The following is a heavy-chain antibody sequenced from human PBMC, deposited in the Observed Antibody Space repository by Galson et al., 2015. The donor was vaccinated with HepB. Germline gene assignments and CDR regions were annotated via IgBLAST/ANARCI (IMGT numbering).Heavy chain of an antibody. Sequence: SVKVSCKASGYTFTSYYIHWVRQAPGQGLEWMGWISGYNGNTNCVQKFQGRLTMTTETSTSTAYMELRSLRSDDTAVYYCARSRSSWYFFFDVWGRGTLVTVSS. V-gene: IGHV1-18*04. J-gene: IGHJ2*01. CDR2: ISGYNGNT. CDR3: ARSRSSWYFFFDV. D-gene: IGHD6-13*01. CDR1: GYTFTSYY.